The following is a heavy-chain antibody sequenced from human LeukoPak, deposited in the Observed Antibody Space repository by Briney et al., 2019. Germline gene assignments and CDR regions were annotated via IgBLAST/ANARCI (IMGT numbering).Heavy chain of an antibody. J-gene: IGHJ3*02. CDR1: GYSFTSYW. V-gene: IGHV5-51*01. Sequence: GESLQISCKGSGYSFTSYWIGWVRQMPGKGLEWMGIIYPGDSDTRYSPSFQGQVTISADKSISTAYLQWSSLKASDTAMYYCARQYCSGGSCYTLDPDAFDIWGQGTMVTVSS. CDR2: IYPGDSDT. D-gene: IGHD2-15*01. CDR3: ARQYCSGGSCYTLDPDAFDI.